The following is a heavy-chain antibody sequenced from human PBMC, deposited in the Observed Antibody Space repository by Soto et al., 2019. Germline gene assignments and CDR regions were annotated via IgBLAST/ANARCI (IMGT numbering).Heavy chain of an antibody. D-gene: IGHD3-22*01. CDR2: ISWDGGST. CDR3: AKDTLGDYYDSSGLDY. J-gene: IGHJ4*02. CDR1: GFTFDDYT. Sequence: GGSLRLSCAASGFTFDDYTMHWVRQAPGKGLEWVSLISWDGGSTYYADSVKGRFTISRDNSKNSLYLQMNSLRTEDTALYYCAKDTLGDYYDSSGLDYWGQGTLVTVSS. V-gene: IGHV3-43*01.